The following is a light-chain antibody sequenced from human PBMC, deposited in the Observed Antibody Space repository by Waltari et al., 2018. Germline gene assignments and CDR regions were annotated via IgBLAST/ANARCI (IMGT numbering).Light chain of an antibody. J-gene: IGKJ2*01. CDR2: GAS. CDR1: QSLTNRY. Sequence: EVVLTQSPATLSLSPGESATLSCRASQSLTNRYLAWYQQKPGQAPRLRIYGASSRAAGIPDRFSGSGAGTDFTLIISRLEPDDFAVYYCQQYGSSILYTFGQGTKLEIK. V-gene: IGKV3-20*01. CDR3: QQYGSSILYT.